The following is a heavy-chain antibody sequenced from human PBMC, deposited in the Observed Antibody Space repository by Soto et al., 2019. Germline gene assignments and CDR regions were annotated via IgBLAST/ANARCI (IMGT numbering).Heavy chain of an antibody. CDR3: TRDNPQLSAFDI. Sequence: GSLRLSCTASGFTFGDYAMSWVRQAPGKGLEWVGFIRSKAYGGTTEYAASVKGRFTISRDDSKSIAYLQMNSLKTEDTAVYYCTRDNPQLSAFDIWGQGTMVTVSS. CDR1: GFTFGDYA. V-gene: IGHV3-49*04. J-gene: IGHJ3*02. CDR2: IRSKAYGGTT.